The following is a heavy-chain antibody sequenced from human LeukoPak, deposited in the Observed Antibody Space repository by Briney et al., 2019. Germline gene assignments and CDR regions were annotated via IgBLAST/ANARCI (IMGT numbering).Heavy chain of an antibody. CDR3: ARDARRYSSSWYRTNWFDP. Sequence: PSETLSLTCTVPGGSISSYYWSWIRQPPGKGLEWIGYIYYSGSTNYNPSLKSRVTISVDTSKNQFSLKLSSVTAADTAVYYCARDARRYSSSWYRTNWFDPWGQGTLVTVSS. D-gene: IGHD6-13*01. CDR2: IYYSGST. V-gene: IGHV4-59*01. CDR1: GGSISSYY. J-gene: IGHJ5*02.